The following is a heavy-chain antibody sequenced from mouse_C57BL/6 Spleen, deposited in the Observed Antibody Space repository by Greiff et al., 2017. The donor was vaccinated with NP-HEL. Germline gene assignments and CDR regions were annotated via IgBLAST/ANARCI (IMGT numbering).Heavy chain of an antibody. CDR1: GYTFTDYY. CDR2: IYPSDSET. V-gene: IGHV1-61*01. CDR3: ARGRDYLDY. J-gene: IGHJ2*01. Sequence: QVQLQQSGAELVRPGASVKLSCKASGYTFTDYYINWVKQRPGQGLEWIGNIYPSDSETHYNQKFKDKATLTVDKSSSTAYMQLSSLTSEDSAVYYCARGRDYLDYWGQGTTLTVSS.